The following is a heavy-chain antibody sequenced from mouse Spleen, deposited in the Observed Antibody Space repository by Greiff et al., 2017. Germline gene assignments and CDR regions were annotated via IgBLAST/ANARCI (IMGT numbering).Heavy chain of an antibody. CDR2: IYPGGGYT. D-gene: IGHD1-1*01. V-gene: IGHV1-63*02. CDR3: ARPHYGSRGMFAY. Sequence: VQLQQSGAELVRPGTSVKISCKASGYTFTNYWLGWVKQRPGHGLEWIGDIYPGGGYTNYNEKFKGKATLTADTSSSTAYMQLSSLTSEDSAVYFCARPHYGSRGMFAYWGQGTLVTVSA. CDR1: GYTFTNYW. J-gene: IGHJ3*01.